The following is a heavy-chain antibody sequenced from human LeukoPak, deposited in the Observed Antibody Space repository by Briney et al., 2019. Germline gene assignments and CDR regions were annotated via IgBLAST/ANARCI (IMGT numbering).Heavy chain of an antibody. CDR2: INPNSGGT. CDR3: AREGITAMVSSYYYYMDV. V-gene: IGHV1-2*02. CDR1: GYTFTGYY. Sequence: ASVKVSCKASGYTFTGYYMHWVRQAPGQGLEWMGWINPNSGGTNYAQKFQGRVTMTRDTSISTAYMELSRLRSDDTAVYYCAREGITAMVSSYYYYMDVWGKGTTVTVSS. J-gene: IGHJ6*03. D-gene: IGHD5-18*01.